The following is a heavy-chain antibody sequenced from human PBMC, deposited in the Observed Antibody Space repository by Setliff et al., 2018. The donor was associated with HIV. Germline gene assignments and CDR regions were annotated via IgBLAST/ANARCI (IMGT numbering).Heavy chain of an antibody. D-gene: IGHD2-2*01. J-gene: IGHJ4*02. CDR3: ASRWPAMREFDY. CDR2: IHHSGNA. V-gene: IGHV4-31*03. Sequence: TLSLTCTVSGGSITNNNYLWSWVRQHPEKRLEWIAYIHHSGNAYYIPSLQSRATISVDTSKNQFSLKLNSVTAADTAVYYCASRWPAMREFDYWGQGTLVTVSS. CDR1: GGSITNNNYL.